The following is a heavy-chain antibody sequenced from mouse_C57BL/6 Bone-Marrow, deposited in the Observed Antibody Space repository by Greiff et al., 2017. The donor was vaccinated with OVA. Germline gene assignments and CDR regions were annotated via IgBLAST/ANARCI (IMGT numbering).Heavy chain of an antibody. Sequence: QVQLKESGAELVRPGASVTLSCKASGYTFTDYEMHWVKQTPVHGLEWIGAIDPETGGTAYNQKFKGKAILTADKSSSTAYMELRSLTSEDSAVYYCTTVYYGNYGGYAMDYWGQGTSVTVSS. J-gene: IGHJ4*01. CDR1: GYTFTDYE. CDR3: TTVYYGNYGGYAMDY. V-gene: IGHV1-15*01. D-gene: IGHD2-1*01. CDR2: IDPETGGT.